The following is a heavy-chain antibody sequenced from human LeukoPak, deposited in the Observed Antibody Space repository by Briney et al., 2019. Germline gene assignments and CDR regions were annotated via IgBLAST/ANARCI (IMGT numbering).Heavy chain of an antibody. Sequence: SETLSLTCAVYGGSFSGYYWSWIRQPPGKGLEWIGEINHSGSTNYNPSLKSRITISVDTSKNQFSLKLSSVTAADTAVYYCARPRSVAAALGVHYYYGMDVWGQGTTVTVSS. CDR3: ARPRSVAAALGVHYYYGMDV. J-gene: IGHJ6*02. D-gene: IGHD6-13*01. CDR1: GGSFSGYY. V-gene: IGHV4-34*01. CDR2: INHSGST.